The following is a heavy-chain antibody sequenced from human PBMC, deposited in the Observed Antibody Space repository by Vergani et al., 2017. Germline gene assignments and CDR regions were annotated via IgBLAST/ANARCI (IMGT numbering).Heavy chain of an antibody. D-gene: IGHD2-15*01. Sequence: QVQLVESGGGVVQPGRSLRLSCAASGFTFSSYAMHWVRQAPGKGLEWVAVISYDGSNKYYADSVKGRFTISRDNSKNTLYLQMNSLRAEDTAVYYCARGGYCSGGSCYPPYNWFEPWGQGTLVTVSS. CDR2: ISYDGSNK. CDR1: GFTFSSYA. J-gene: IGHJ5*02. CDR3: ARGGYCSGGSCYPPYNWFEP. V-gene: IGHV3-30*01.